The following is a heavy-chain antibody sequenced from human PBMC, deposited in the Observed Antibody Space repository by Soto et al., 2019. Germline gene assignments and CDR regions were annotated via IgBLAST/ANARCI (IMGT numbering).Heavy chain of an antibody. Sequence: QVQLQESGPGLVKPSQTLSLTCTVSGGSISSGGYYWTWIRQHPGKGLEWIGYIYNSGRTYYNPSLQGRPAISVDTAEDQFSLRLSAVTAADTALYYCAFDTSGAHSYFEHWGQGTLVTVSA. J-gene: IGHJ4*02. CDR1: GGSISSGGYY. V-gene: IGHV4-31*03. D-gene: IGHD6-19*01. CDR3: AFDTSGAHSYFEH. CDR2: IYNSGRT.